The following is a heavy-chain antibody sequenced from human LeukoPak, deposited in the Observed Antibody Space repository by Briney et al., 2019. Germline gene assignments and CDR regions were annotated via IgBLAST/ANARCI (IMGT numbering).Heavy chain of an antibody. D-gene: IGHD3-10*01. CDR3: CRVIDKAGELNFDY. V-gene: IGHV3-49*03. J-gene: IGHJ4*02. CDR2: IRSKAYGGTT. CDR1: GFTFGDYA. Sequence: GGSLRLSXTASGFTFGDYAMSWFRQAPGKGLEWVGFIRSKAYGGTTEYAASVKGRFTISRDDSKSIAYLQMNSLKTEDTAVYYCCRVIDKAGELNFDYWGQGTLVTVSS.